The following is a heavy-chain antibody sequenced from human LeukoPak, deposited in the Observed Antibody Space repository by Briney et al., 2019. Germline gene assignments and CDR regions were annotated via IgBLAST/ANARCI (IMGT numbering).Heavy chain of an antibody. CDR3: ARRVYGSGRQDY. J-gene: IGHJ4*02. CDR1: GGSVSSGDYY. D-gene: IGHD3-10*01. CDR2: TYYTGSA. V-gene: IGHV4-39*02. Sequence: SETLSLTCTVSGGSVSSGDYYWGWIRQPPGKGLEWIGNTYYTGSAHYNPSLKSRVTISVDTSKNHFSLELTSVTAADAAVYYCARRVYGSGRQDYWGQGTLVTVSS.